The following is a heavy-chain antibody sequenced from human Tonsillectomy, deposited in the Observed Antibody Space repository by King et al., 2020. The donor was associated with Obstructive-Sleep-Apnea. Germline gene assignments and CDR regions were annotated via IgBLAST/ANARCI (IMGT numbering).Heavy chain of an antibody. J-gene: IGHJ4*02. Sequence: QVQLVESGGGVVQPGRSLRLSCAASGFTFSSYGMHWVRQAPGKGLEWVAVIWYDGSNKYYADSVKGRFTISRDNSKNTRYLQMNSLRAEDTAVYSCARASCCGCGELLTFDYWGQGTLVTVSS. CDR2: IWYDGSNK. V-gene: IGHV3-33*01. CDR1: GFTFSSYG. D-gene: IGHD3-10*01. CDR3: ARASCCGCGELLTFDY.